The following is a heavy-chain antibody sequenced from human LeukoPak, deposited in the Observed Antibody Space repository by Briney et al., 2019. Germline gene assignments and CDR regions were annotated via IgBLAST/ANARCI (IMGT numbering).Heavy chain of an antibody. CDR3: ARTYDEGAFDI. Sequence: KPSETLSLTCTVSGGSISSYYWSWIRQPPGKGLEWIGYIYYSGSTNYNPSLKSRVTISVDTSKNQFSLKLSSVTAADTAVYYCARTYDEGAFDIWGQGTMVTVSS. D-gene: IGHD3-22*01. CDR1: GGSISSYY. V-gene: IGHV4-59*01. J-gene: IGHJ3*02. CDR2: IYYSGST.